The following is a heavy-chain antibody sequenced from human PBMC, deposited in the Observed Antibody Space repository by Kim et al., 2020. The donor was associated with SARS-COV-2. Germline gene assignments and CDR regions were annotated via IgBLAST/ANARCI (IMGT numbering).Heavy chain of an antibody. J-gene: IGHJ4*02. CDR3: ARDRGYYYDSSGPVDY. D-gene: IGHD3-22*01. V-gene: IGHV3-21*01. CDR2: ISSSSSYI. CDR1: GFTFSSYS. Sequence: GGSLRLSCAASGFTFSSYSMNWVRQAPGKGLEWVSSISSSSSYIYYADSVKGRFTISRDNAKNSLYLQMNSLRAEDTAVYYCARDRGYYYDSSGPVDYWGQGTLVTVSS.